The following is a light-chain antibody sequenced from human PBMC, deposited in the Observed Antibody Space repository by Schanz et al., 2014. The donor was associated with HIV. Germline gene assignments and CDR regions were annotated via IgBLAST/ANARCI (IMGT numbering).Light chain of an antibody. Sequence: QSALTQPPSASGSRGQSVTISCTGTSSDPGHYDYVSWYQQHPGKAPKLMIYEVSKRPSGVPDRFSGSKSGNTASLTVSGLQAEDEADYYCNSYTRTSTPVFGGGTKLTVL. CDR3: NSYTRTSTPV. CDR2: EVS. CDR1: SSDPGHYDY. V-gene: IGLV2-8*01. J-gene: IGLJ2*01.